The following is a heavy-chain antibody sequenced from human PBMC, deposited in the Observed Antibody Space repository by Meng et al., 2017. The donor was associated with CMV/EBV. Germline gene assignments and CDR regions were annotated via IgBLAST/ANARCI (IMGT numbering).Heavy chain of an antibody. CDR3: ARTLQARYCSSTSCYKYGMDV. CDR1: GGSISSYY. V-gene: IGHV4-34*01. J-gene: IGHJ6*02. D-gene: IGHD2-2*01. Sequence: SETLSLTCTVSGGSISSYYWSWIRQPPGKGLEWIGEINHSGSTNYNPSLKSRVTISVDTSKNQFSLKLSSVTAADTAVYYCARTLQARYCSSTSCYKYGMDVWGQGTTVTVSS. CDR2: INHSGST.